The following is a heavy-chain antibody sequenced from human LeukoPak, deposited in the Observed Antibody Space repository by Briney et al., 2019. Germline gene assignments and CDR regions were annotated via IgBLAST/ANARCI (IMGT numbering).Heavy chain of an antibody. Sequence: SETLSLTCTVSGGSISSGDYYWSWIRQPPGKGLEWIGYIYYSGTTYYNPSLKSRVTLSIDTSKNQFSLKLSSVTAADTAVYYCARWLTPERFDYWGQGTLVTVSS. CDR1: GGSISSGDYY. D-gene: IGHD4-23*01. V-gene: IGHV4-30-4*08. CDR3: ARWLTPERFDY. CDR2: IYYSGTT. J-gene: IGHJ4*02.